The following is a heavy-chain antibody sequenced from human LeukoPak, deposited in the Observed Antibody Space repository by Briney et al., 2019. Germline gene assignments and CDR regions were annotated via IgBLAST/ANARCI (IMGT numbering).Heavy chain of an antibody. CDR3: AKGVVPAATNWFDP. J-gene: IGHJ5*02. CDR2: ISISGTTI. D-gene: IGHD2-2*01. CDR1: GFTFSSYA. Sequence: GGSLRLSCAASGFTFSSYAVYWVRQAPGKGLEWVSYISISGTTIYYADSVKGRFTISRDNSENTLYLQMNSLRAEDTAMYYCAKGVVPAATNWFDPWGQGTLVTVSS. V-gene: IGHV3-48*01.